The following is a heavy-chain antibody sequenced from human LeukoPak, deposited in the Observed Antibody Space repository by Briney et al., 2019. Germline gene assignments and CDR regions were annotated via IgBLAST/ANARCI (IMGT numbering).Heavy chain of an antibody. CDR1: GDSVSSNSVT. CDR2: TYYRSKWYN. J-gene: IGHJ3*01. Sequence: SQTLSLTCAISGDSVSSNSVTRNWIRQSPSRGLEWLGGTYYRSKWYNDYAVSVKSRIIINPDTSKNQLSLQLKSVTPEDTAVYYCARGGQGDGYSADEAFDFWGQGTMVTVSS. V-gene: IGHV6-1*01. D-gene: IGHD5-24*01. CDR3: ARGGQGDGYSADEAFDF.